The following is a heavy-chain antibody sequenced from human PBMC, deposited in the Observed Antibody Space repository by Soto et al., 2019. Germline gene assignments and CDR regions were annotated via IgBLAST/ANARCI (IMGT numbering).Heavy chain of an antibody. CDR2: IYYTGRT. J-gene: IGHJ4*02. D-gene: IGHD2-8*01. Sequence: QVQLQESGPGLVKPSETLSLTCTVSGASISVSYWTWIRQPPGKGLEWIGYIYYTGRTANNPSLKSRVTISLDTSKSQFSLNLKSVTAADTAVYYCVRAPDCNNGNCYSDYWGQGTLVTVSS. V-gene: IGHV4-59*08. CDR3: VRAPDCNNGNCYSDY. CDR1: GASISVSY.